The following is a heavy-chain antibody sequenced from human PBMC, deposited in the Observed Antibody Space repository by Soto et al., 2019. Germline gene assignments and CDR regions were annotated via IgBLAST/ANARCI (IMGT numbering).Heavy chain of an antibody. V-gene: IGHV3-33*01. CDR1: GFTFSSYG. D-gene: IGHD6-19*01. CDR3: ARAAVVGSFDWFDP. Sequence: QVQLVESGGGVVQPGRSLRLSCAASGFTFSSYGMHWVRQAPGKGLEWVAVIWYDGSHKYYADSVKGRFTISRDNSKNTLYLQMNSLRAEDTAVYYCARAAVVGSFDWFDPWGQGTRVTVSS. CDR2: IWYDGSHK. J-gene: IGHJ5*02.